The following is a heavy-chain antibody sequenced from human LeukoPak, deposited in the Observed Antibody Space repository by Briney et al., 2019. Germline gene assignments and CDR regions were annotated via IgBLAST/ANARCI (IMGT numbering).Heavy chain of an antibody. J-gene: IGHJ6*03. CDR1: GGTFISYA. CDR3: ARAPLIAARPFYYYYYMDV. Sequence: GASVKVSCKASGGTFISYAISWVRQAPGQGLEWMGGIIPIFGTANYAQKFQGRVTITTDESTSTAYMELSSLRSEDTAVYYCARAPLIAARPFYYYYYMDVWGKGTTVTVSS. V-gene: IGHV1-69*05. D-gene: IGHD6-6*01. CDR2: IIPIFGTA.